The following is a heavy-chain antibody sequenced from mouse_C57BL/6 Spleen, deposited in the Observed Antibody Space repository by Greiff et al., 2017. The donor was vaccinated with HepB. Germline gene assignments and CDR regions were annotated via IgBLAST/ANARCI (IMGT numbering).Heavy chain of an antibody. J-gene: IGHJ4*01. V-gene: IGHV1-15*01. CDR2: IDPETGGT. CDR1: GYTFTDYE. CDR3: TREGYDYDGGYYAMDY. D-gene: IGHD2-4*01. Sequence: VKLMESGAELVRPGASVTLSCKASGYTFTDYEMHWVKQTPVHGLEWIGAIDPETGGTAYNQKFKGKAILTADKSSSTAYMELRSLTSEDSAVYYCTREGYDYDGGYYAMDYWGQGTSVTVSS.